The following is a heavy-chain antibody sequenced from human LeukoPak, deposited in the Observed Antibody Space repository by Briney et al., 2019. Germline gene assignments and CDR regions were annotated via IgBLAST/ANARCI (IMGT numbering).Heavy chain of an antibody. V-gene: IGHV3-30*18. J-gene: IGHJ6*02. CDR1: GFTFSSYG. D-gene: IGHD3-16*01. Sequence: GGSLRLSCAASGFTFSSYGMHWVRQAPGKGLEWVAVISYDGSNKYYADSVKGRFTISRDNSKNTLYLQMNSLRAEDTAVYYCAKDLIGLAGQYGMDVWGQGTTVTVSS. CDR2: ISYDGSNK. CDR3: AKDLIGLAGQYGMDV.